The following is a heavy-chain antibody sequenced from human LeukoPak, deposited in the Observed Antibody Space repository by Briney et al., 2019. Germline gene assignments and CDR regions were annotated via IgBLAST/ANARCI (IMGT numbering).Heavy chain of an antibody. J-gene: IGHJ3*02. Sequence: PGGSLRLSCATSGFTFSSYSMSGVLQAPRRGLVWVSAISGSGDSTYYADSVKGRFTISRDNSKNTLYQQMNSRRGDDTAVYDSAKAGSGSPYEAFDIWGQGTIVTVSS. CDR1: GFTFSSYS. CDR3: AKAGSGSPYEAFDI. D-gene: IGHD3-3*01. V-gene: IGHV3-23*01. CDR2: ISGSGDST.